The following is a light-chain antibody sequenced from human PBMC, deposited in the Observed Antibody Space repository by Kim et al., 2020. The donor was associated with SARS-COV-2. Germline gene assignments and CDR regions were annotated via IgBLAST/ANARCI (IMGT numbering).Light chain of an antibody. J-gene: IGLJ3*02. Sequence: SGSPGRSVTISCSDVGPYDFVSWYQQQPGKAPKFMIYRVTQRPSGVPDRFSGSKSGNTASLTISGLQAEDEADYYCCSYTGTYTWVFGGGTQLTVL. CDR2: RVT. V-gene: IGLV2-11*01. CDR1: DVGPYDF. CDR3: CSYTGTYTWV.